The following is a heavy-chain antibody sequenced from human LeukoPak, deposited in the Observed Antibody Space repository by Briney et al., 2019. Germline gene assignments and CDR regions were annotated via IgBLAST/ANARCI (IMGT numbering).Heavy chain of an antibody. D-gene: IGHD2-2*01. CDR1: GGSISSSSYY. J-gene: IGHJ3*02. Sequence: SETLSLTCTVSGGSISSSSYYWGWIRQPPGKGLEWIGSIYYSGSTYYNPSLKSRVTISVDTSKNQFSLKLSSVTAADTAVYYCARGYDCSSTSCPNDAFDIWGQGTMVTVSS. V-gene: IGHV4-39*07. CDR3: ARGYDCSSTSCPNDAFDI. CDR2: IYYSGST.